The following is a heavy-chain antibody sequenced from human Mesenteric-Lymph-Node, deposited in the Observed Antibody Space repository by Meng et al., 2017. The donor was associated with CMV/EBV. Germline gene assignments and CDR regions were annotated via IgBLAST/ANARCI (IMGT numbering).Heavy chain of an antibody. J-gene: IGHJ4*02. CDR2: ISAYNGNT. V-gene: IGHV1-18*01. Sequence: ASVKVSCKASGYTFTKYAVSWVRLAPGQGLEWMGCISAYNGNTNYAQKLQGRVTMTTDTSTSTAYMELRSLRSDDTAVYYCAWVGDGYNYYWGQGTLVTVSS. CDR1: GYTFTKYA. CDR3: AWVGDGYNYY. D-gene: IGHD5-24*01.